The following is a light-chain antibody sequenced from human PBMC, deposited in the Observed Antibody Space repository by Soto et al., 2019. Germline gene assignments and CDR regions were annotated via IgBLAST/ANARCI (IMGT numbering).Light chain of an antibody. Sequence: IQLTQYPSSLSASVGDRVDITCRASQGINSDLAWYQQKPGKAPKLMIYEASTLQSGVPSRFSGSGSGTEFTLTISGLLPEDFATYHCQQLNTLPFTFGQGTRLEIK. CDR3: QQLNTLPFT. CDR1: QGINSD. J-gene: IGKJ5*01. V-gene: IGKV1-9*01. CDR2: EAS.